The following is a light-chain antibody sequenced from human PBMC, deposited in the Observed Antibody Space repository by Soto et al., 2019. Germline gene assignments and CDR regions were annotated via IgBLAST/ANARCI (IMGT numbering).Light chain of an antibody. Sequence: DIQMTQSPSSVSASVGERVTITCRASQSIGSWLAWYQQKPGKAPLLLISAASTLQSGVPSRFSGSGSGTDFTLTISSLQPEDFASYHCQQTNSFPPTFVGGTKVEIK. J-gene: IGKJ4*01. V-gene: IGKV1-12*01. CDR2: AAS. CDR1: QSIGSW. CDR3: QQTNSFPPT.